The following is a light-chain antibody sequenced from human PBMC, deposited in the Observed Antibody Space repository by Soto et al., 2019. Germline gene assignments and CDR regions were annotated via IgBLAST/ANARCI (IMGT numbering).Light chain of an antibody. CDR1: QSIGNW. V-gene: IGKV1-5*01. CDR3: QQYNSYSST. J-gene: IGKJ1*01. Sequence: DIQMTQSPATLSASVGDRVTITCRASQSIGNWLAWYQQKPGKAPKLLIYDASSLESGVPSRFSGSGSGTEFTLTISSLHPDDFATYYCQQYNSYSSTFGHGTKVEVQ. CDR2: DAS.